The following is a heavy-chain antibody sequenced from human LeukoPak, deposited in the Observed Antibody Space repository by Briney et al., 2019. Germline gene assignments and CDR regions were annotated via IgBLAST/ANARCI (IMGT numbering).Heavy chain of an antibody. CDR2: LSGSGGST. Sequence: GSLRFSCAASGFTFSSYAMSWVRQAPGNGLEWVLALSGSGGSTYYADSVKGRFTISRDNSKNTLYLQMNSLRAEDTAVYYCAKVRIQLWDDAFDIWGQGAMVTVSS. CDR1: GFTFSSYA. CDR3: AKVRIQLWDDAFDI. J-gene: IGHJ3*02. D-gene: IGHD5-18*01. V-gene: IGHV3-23*01.